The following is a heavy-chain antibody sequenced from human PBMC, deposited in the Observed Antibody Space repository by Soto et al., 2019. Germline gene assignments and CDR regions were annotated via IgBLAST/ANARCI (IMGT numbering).Heavy chain of an antibody. V-gene: IGHV4-31*03. D-gene: IGHD2-15*01. CDR3: ARYGGNRVGNWFDP. Sequence: PSETLSLTCTVSGGSISSGGYYWSWIRQHPGKGLEWIGYIYYSGSTYYNPSLMSRVTMSVDTSKNQFSLKLSSVTAADTAVYYCARYGGNRVGNWFDPWGQGTLVTVSS. CDR1: GGSISSGGYY. CDR2: IYYSGST. J-gene: IGHJ5*02.